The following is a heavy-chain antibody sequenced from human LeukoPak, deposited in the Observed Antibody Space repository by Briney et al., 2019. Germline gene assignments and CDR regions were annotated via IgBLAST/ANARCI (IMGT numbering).Heavy chain of an antibody. V-gene: IGHV1-69*04. J-gene: IGHJ3*02. D-gene: IGHD3-3*01. CDR3: ARYPRNTYYDFWSGYHDAFDI. Sequence: SVKVSCKASGGTFSSYAISWVRQAPGQGLEWMGRIIPILGIANYAQKFQGRVTTTADKSTSTAYMELSSLRSEDTAVYYCARYPRNTYYDFWSGYHDAFDIWGQGTMVTVSS. CDR1: GGTFSSYA. CDR2: IIPILGIA.